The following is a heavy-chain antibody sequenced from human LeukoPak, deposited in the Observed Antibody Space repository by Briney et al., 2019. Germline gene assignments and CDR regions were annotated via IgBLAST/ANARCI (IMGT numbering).Heavy chain of an antibody. CDR2: ISYDGSNK. J-gene: IGHJ6*03. Sequence: PGGSLRLSCAASGFTFSSYAMHWVRQAPGKGLEWVAVISYDGSNKYYADSVKGRFTISRDNSKNTVYLQMNSLRAEDTAVYYCAKDGLLLNIYDHYYYYMDVWGKGTTVTVSS. V-gene: IGHV3-30-3*01. CDR3: AKDGLLLNIYDHYYYYMDV. CDR1: GFTFSSYA. D-gene: IGHD3/OR15-3a*01.